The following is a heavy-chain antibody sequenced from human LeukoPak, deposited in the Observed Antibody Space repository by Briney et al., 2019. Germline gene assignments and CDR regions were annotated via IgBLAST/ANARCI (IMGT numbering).Heavy chain of an antibody. CDR1: GGSISSGSYY. D-gene: IGHD2-2*01. CDR3: ARHPRYCSSTSCYGTWAFDI. Sequence: PSETLSLTCTVSGGSISSGSYYWSWIRQPAGKGLEWIGRIYTSGSTNYNPSLKSRVTISVDTSKNQFSLKLSSVTAADTAVYYCARHPRYCSSTSCYGTWAFDIWGQGTMVTVSS. CDR2: IYTSGST. V-gene: IGHV4-61*02. J-gene: IGHJ3*02.